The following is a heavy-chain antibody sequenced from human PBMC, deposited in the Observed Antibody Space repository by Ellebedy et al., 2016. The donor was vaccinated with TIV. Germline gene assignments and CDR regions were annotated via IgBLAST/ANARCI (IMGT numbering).Heavy chain of an antibody. CDR3: ASAKYYGSGTYAHYLDY. CDR1: GYSFTSYW. V-gene: IGHV5-51*01. J-gene: IGHJ4*02. D-gene: IGHD3-10*01. CDR2: IYPGDSDN. Sequence: PGGSLRLSCKGSGYSFTSYWIGWVRQMPGKGLEWMGIIYPGDSDNRYSPSFQGQVTISVDKSISTAYLQWSSLRASDTAMYYCASAKYYGSGTYAHYLDYWGQGTLVTVSS.